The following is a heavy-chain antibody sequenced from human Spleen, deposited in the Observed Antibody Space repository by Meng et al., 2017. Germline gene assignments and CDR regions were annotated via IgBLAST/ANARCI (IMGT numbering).Heavy chain of an antibody. V-gene: IGHV3-49*03. CDR2: IRSKAYGGTT. CDR3: VRGLRPQY. CDR1: GFTFGDYI. Sequence: GGPLRPPCTAPGFTFGDYIMSWFRQAPGKGLGGVSLIRSKAYGGTTEYAASVQGRFIISRDDPKTIAHLQMNSLKIEDTAIYYCVRGLRPQYWGQGTLVTVSS. J-gene: IGHJ4*02. D-gene: IGHD3-16*01.